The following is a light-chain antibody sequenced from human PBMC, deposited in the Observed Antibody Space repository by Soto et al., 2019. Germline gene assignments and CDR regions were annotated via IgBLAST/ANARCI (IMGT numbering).Light chain of an antibody. CDR1: RNIANW. Sequence: DIQMTQSPSTLSASVGDRVTITCRASRNIANWFAWYHQKPGKAPKLLLFKASTLEPGVPPSISGSGSGTEFALIISSRRPDDFATYPCQQYYRYPRTFGQGTKVEV. CDR2: KAS. CDR3: QQYYRYPRT. V-gene: IGKV1-5*03. J-gene: IGKJ1*01.